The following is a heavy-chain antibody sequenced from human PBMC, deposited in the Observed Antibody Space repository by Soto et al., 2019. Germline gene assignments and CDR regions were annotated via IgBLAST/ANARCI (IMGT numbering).Heavy chain of an antibody. CDR1: GFTFRTSA. Sequence: QVQLVESGGGVVQPERSLRLSCVASGFTFRTSAMHWVRQAPGKGLEWVAVILYDGSNKYYADSVKGRFTISRDNSKNTLYLEMNILTTEDTALYYCARDPGDYWGQGTLVTVSS. J-gene: IGHJ4*02. CDR3: ARDPGDY. CDR2: ILYDGSNK. D-gene: IGHD7-27*01. V-gene: IGHV3-30-3*01.